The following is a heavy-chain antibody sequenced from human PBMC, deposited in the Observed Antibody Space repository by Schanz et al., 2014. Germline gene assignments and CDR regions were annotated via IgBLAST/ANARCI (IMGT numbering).Heavy chain of an antibody. Sequence: VQLVESGGGLIQPGGSLRLSCAASGFGFSSYSMNWVRQAPGKGLEWVALVSSDGNNDYYTDSVKGRFTISRDNSKNTVHLQMNSLRAEDTAVYYCAKVRYSSGWRGDYFDEWGQGTLVTVAS. J-gene: IGHJ4*02. CDR1: GFGFSSYS. CDR3: AKVRYSSGWRGDYFDE. D-gene: IGHD6-25*01. CDR2: VSSDGNND. V-gene: IGHV3-30*18.